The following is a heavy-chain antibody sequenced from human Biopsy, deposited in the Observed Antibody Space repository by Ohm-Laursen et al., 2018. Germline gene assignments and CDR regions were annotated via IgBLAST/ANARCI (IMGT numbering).Heavy chain of an antibody. CDR1: GDSISTSTTHY. J-gene: IGHJ5*02. CDR2: IYNSETT. CDR3: ARHPTGFWFDP. V-gene: IGHV4-39*01. Sequence: SETLSLTWTVSGDSISTSTTHYWAWLRQPPGKGLEWIGSIYNSETTFYNPSLKSRVAISVDTSTNQFSLKVSSVTAADTALYYCARHPTGFWFDPWGHGTLVTVSS.